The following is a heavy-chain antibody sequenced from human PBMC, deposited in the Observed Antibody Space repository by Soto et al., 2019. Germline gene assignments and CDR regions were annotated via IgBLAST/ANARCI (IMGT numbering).Heavy chain of an antibody. Sequence: ESLKISCKGSGYTFSSYWVAWVRQMPGKGLEWMGSLYPGDSDTKYSPSYRGQVTISADKSISTAYLHWSSPKASDTAMDYCARPWMIEYCSCGSGSRSYYYGMDVWGQGTTVTVSS. V-gene: IGHV5-51*01. D-gene: IGHD2-15*01. CDR2: LYPGDSDT. J-gene: IGHJ6*02. CDR1: GYTFSSYW. CDR3: ARPWMIEYCSCGSGSRSYYYGMDV.